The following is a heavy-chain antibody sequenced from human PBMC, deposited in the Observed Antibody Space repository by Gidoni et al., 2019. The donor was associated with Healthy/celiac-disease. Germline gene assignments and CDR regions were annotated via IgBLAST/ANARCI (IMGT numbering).Heavy chain of an antibody. D-gene: IGHD4-17*01. V-gene: IGHV3-49*03. CDR3: TRDQDYGDYYYYYMDV. CDR2: IRSKAYGGTT. CDR1: GFTFGDYA. J-gene: IGHJ6*03. Sequence: EVQLLESGGGLVQPGRSLRLSCTASGFTFGDYAMSWFRQAPGKGLEWVGFIRSKAYGGTTEYAASVKGRFTISRDDSKSIAYLQMNSLKTEDTAVYYCTRDQDYGDYYYYYMDVWGKGTTVTVSS.